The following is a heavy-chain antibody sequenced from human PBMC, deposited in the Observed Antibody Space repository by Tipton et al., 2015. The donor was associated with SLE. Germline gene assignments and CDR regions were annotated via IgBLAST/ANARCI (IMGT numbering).Heavy chain of an antibody. D-gene: IGHD2-15*01. CDR1: GFTFTNYA. V-gene: IGHV3-30*04. CDR2: ISYDGSNK. CDR3: ARALLPSYGMDV. Sequence: QLVQSGGGLVKPGGSLRLSCGASGFTFTNYAMHWVRQAPGKGLEWVAVISYDGSNKYYADSVKGRFTISRDNSKNTLYLQMNSLRAEDTAVYYCARALLPSYGMDVWGQGTTVTVSS. J-gene: IGHJ6*02.